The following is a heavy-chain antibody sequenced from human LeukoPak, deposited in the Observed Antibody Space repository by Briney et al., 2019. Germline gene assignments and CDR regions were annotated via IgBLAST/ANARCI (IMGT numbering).Heavy chain of an antibody. V-gene: IGHV3-33*01. CDR3: AGDKTTGGWYEFDY. Sequence: GGSLRLSCAASGFTFSISGMHWVRQEPGKGLEWVALIWYDGSNTYYADSVKGRFTISRDTSKNTVSLQMNSLRAEDTAVYYCAGDKTTGGWYEFDYWGQGTLVTVSS. D-gene: IGHD6-19*01. CDR2: IWYDGSNT. J-gene: IGHJ4*02. CDR1: GFTFSISG.